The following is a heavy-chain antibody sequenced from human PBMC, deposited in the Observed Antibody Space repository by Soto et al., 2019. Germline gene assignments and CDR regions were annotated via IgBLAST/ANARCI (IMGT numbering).Heavy chain of an antibody. V-gene: IGHV2-5*02. J-gene: IGHJ4*02. CDR2: LYWDDDK. CDR3: AHSSGRSGDY. Sequence: QITLKESGPTLGKPTQTLTLTCTFSGFSLTTSGVGVGWIRQPPGKALEWLALLYWDDDKRYSPSLKSRLTITMDTSNNQVVLTMPNMDPVDTGTYFCAHSSGRSGDYWGQGTRVPVSS. D-gene: IGHD3-10*01. CDR1: GFSLTTSGVG.